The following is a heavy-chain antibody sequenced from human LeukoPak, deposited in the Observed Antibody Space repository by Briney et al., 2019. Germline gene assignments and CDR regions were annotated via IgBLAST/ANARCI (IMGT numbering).Heavy chain of an antibody. CDR1: GYTFTSYG. CDR2: ISAYNRNT. V-gene: IGHV1-18*01. CDR3: ARERHCSSTSCYSFYYMDV. J-gene: IGHJ6*03. D-gene: IGHD2-2*02. Sequence: ASVKVSCKASGYTFTSYGISWVRQAPGQGLEWMGWISAYNRNTNYAQKLQGRVTMTTDTSTSTAYMELRSLRSDDTAVYYCARERHCSSTSCYSFYYMDVWGKGTTVTVSS.